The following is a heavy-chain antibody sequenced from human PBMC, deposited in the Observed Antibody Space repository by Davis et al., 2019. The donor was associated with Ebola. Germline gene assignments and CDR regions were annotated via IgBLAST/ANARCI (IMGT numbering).Heavy chain of an antibody. J-gene: IGHJ4*02. CDR1: GFTFNHYA. V-gene: IGHV3-23*01. CDR2: ISGSGGST. CDR3: AKDSNWNPHYFDC. D-gene: IGHD1-1*01. Sequence: GESLKISCAASGFTFNHYAMNWVRQAPGKGLEWVSGISGSGGSTYSADSVKGRLTISRDNSKNTLYLQMNSLRAEDTAIYFCAKDSNWNPHYFDCWGQGTLVTVSS.